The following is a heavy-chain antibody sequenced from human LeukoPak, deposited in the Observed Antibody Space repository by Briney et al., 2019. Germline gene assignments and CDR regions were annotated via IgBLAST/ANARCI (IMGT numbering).Heavy chain of an antibody. D-gene: IGHD4-17*01. J-gene: IGHJ3*02. Sequence: GGSLRLSCAASGFTVSSNYMSWVRQAPGKGLEWVSVIYSGGTTYYADSVKGRFTIPRDNSNKTLYLQMNSLRAEDTAVYYCARGPVTRFEIWGQGTMVTVSP. V-gene: IGHV3-53*01. CDR3: ARGPVTRFEI. CDR2: IYSGGTT. CDR1: GFTVSSNY.